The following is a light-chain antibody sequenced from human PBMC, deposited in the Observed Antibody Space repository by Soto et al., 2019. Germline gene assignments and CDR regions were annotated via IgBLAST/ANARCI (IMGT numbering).Light chain of an antibody. CDR3: AAWDDSLSGYAV. CDR1: SSNIGSNY. V-gene: IGLV1-47*01. CDR2: RNN. Sequence: QSVLTQPPSASGTPGQRVTISCSGSSSNIGSNYVYWYQQLPGTAPKLLIYRNNQRPSGVPDRFSGSKSGTSASLAISGLLSEDEADYYCAAWDDSLSGYAVFGGGTQLTVL. J-gene: IGLJ7*01.